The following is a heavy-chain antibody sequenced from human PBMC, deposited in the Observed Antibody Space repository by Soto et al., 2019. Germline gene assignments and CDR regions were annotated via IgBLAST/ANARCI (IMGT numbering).Heavy chain of an antibody. CDR1: GFTFSSYW. CDR2: IKQDGSEK. D-gene: IGHD3-3*01. J-gene: IGHJ6*03. CDR3: ARGGYDFWSGYHIATPKLAGYYYYMDV. Sequence: GGSLRLSCAASGFTFSSYWMSWVRQAPGKGLEWVANIKQDGSEKYYVDSVKGRFTISRDNAKNSLYLQMNSLRAEDTAVYYCARGGYDFWSGYHIATPKLAGYYYYMDVWGKGTTVTVSS. V-gene: IGHV3-7*01.